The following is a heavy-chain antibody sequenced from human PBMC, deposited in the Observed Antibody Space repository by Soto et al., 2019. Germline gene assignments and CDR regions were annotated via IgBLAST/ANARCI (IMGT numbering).Heavy chain of an antibody. J-gene: IGHJ6*02. V-gene: IGHV3-30*18. CDR3: AKNVPSAAGTGFYYYYYGMDV. CDR2: ISYDGSNK. CDR1: GFTFSSYG. Sequence: PGGSLRLSCAASGFTFSSYGMHWVRQAPGKGLEWVAVISYDGSNKYYADSVKGRFTISRDNSKNTLYLQMNSLRAEDTAVYYCAKNVPSAAGTGFYYYYYGMDVWGQGTTVAVSS. D-gene: IGHD6-13*01.